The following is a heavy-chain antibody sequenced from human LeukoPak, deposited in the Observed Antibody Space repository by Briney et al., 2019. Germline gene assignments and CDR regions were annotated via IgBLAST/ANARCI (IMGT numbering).Heavy chain of an antibody. J-gene: IGHJ6*02. CDR1: GNSISNYA. D-gene: IGHD3-10*01. CDR2: IIPIFGAA. V-gene: IGHV1-69*13. Sequence: GASVKVSCKASGNSISNYAVSWVRQAPGQGFEWMGGIIPIFGAADYAKKFQGRVTITADQSTSTTYMALSSLKSEDTATYYCTTRACPAGGSSSSYSGLPFWGQGTTVSVSS. CDR3: TTRACPAGGSSSSYSGLPF.